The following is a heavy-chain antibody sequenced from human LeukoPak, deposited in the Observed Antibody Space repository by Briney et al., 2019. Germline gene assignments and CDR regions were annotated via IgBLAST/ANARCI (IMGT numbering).Heavy chain of an antibody. CDR2: ISTYNGNT. CDR1: GYTFTSYG. D-gene: IGHD6-13*01. Sequence: ASVKVSCKASGYTFTSYGISWVRQAPGQGLEWMGWISTYNGNTNYAQKFQGRVTVTTDTSTSTAYMELRSLRSDDTAVYYCARDIFLDGPGIAFDYWGQGTLVTVSS. CDR3: ARDIFLDGPGIAFDY. V-gene: IGHV1-18*01. J-gene: IGHJ4*02.